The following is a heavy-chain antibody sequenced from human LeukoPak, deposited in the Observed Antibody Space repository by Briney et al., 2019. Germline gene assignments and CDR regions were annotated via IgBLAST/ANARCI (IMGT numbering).Heavy chain of an antibody. Sequence: PGGSLRLSCAASGFTFSSYAMSWVRQAPGKGLEWVSSISSSSSYIYYADSVKGRFTISRDNAKNSLYLQMNSLRAEDTAVYYCAREAYDSSGYYQPPYDAFDIWGQGTMVTVSS. CDR2: ISSSSSYI. CDR3: AREAYDSSGYYQPPYDAFDI. D-gene: IGHD3-22*01. CDR1: GFTFSSYA. V-gene: IGHV3-21*01. J-gene: IGHJ3*02.